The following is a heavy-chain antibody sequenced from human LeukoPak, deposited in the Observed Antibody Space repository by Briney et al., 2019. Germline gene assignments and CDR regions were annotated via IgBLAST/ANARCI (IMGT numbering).Heavy chain of an antibody. V-gene: IGHV3-64*01. D-gene: IGHD1-26*01. CDR3: ARAAGAARFDP. Sequence: GGSLRLSCAASRFTFSRYGMHWVRPAPGKGLEYVSAISSNGGSTYYANSVKGRFTISRDNSKNTLYLQMGSLRAEDMAVYYCARAAGAARFDPWGQGTLVTVSS. J-gene: IGHJ5*02. CDR2: ISSNGGST. CDR1: RFTFSRYG.